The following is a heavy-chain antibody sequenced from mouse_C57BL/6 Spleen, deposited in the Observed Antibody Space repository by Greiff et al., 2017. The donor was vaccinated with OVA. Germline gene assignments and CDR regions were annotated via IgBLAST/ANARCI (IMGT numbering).Heavy chain of an antibody. CDR1: GFNIKDYY. CDR3: ASPRDYGSSYAWFAY. CDR2: IDPEDGET. Sequence: VQLKQSGAELVKPGASVKLSCTASGFNIKDYYMHWVKQRTEQGLEWIGRIDPEDGETKYAPKFQGKATITADTSSNTAYRQLSSLTSEDTAVYYCASPRDYGSSYAWFAYWGQGTLVTVSA. D-gene: IGHD1-1*01. V-gene: IGHV14-2*01. J-gene: IGHJ3*01.